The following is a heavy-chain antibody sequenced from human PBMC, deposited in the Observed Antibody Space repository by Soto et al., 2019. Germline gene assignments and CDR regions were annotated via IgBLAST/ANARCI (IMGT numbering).Heavy chain of an antibody. Sequence: QVQLVQSGAEVKKPGASVKVSCKASGYTFTSYAMHWVRQAPGQRLEWMGWINAGNGNTKYSQKFQGRVTITRDTTASTAYMELSSLRSEDTAVYYCARDPRGGSYYYFDYWGQGTLVTVSS. CDR1: GYTFTSYA. V-gene: IGHV1-3*01. CDR2: INAGNGNT. D-gene: IGHD1-26*01. J-gene: IGHJ4*02. CDR3: ARDPRGGSYYYFDY.